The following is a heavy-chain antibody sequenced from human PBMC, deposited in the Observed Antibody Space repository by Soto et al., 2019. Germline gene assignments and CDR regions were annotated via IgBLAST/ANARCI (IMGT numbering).Heavy chain of an antibody. CDR2: IIPIFGTA. V-gene: IGHV1-69*13. CDR3: ARAVMLESLATTRDFDI. J-gene: IGHJ3*02. D-gene: IGHD2-8*01. Sequence: GASVKVSCKASGGTFSSYAISWVRQAPGQGLEWMGGIIPIFGTANYAQKLQGRVTITADESTSTAYMELSSLRSEDTAVYYCARAVMLESLATTRDFDIWGQGTMVTVSS. CDR1: GGTFSSYA.